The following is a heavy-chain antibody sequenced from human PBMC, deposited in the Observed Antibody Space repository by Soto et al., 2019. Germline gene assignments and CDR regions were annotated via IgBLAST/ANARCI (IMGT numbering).Heavy chain of an antibody. CDR2: IYYSGGT. CDR3: ARDTGWGLGY. V-gene: IGHV4-4*02. J-gene: IGHJ4*02. CDR1: GDSINSNYC. D-gene: IGHD6-19*01. Sequence: QVQLQESGPGLVRPSGTLSLTCAVSGDSINSNYCWTWVRQPPGKGLEWIAEIYYSGGTSYNPSPKSSVTISMDKSKNQFSLNLTSVTAADTAMYYCARDTGWGLGYWGQGTLVTVSS.